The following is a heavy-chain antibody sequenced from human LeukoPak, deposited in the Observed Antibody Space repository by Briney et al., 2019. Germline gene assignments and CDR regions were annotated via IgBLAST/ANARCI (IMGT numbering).Heavy chain of an antibody. CDR2: IIPIFGTA. CDR3: ARLQIAGYSSSWYYFDY. J-gene: IGHJ4*02. Sequence: SVKVSCKASGGTFSSYAISWVRQAPGQGLEWMGGIIPIFGTANYAQKFQGRVTITTDESTSTAYMELSSLRSEDTAVYYSARLQIAGYSSSWYYFDYWGQGTLVTVSS. D-gene: IGHD6-13*01. CDR1: GGTFSSYA. V-gene: IGHV1-69*05.